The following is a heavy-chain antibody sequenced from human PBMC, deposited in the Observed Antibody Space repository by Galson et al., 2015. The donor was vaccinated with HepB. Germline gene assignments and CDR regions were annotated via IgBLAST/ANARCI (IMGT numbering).Heavy chain of an antibody. CDR3: ARVSSSGVDY. J-gene: IGHJ4*02. Sequence: SVKVSCKASGYTFTSYAMHWVRQAPGQRLEWMGWIHAGNGNTKYSQKFQGRVTITRDTSASTAYMELSSLRSEDTAVYYCARVSSSGVDYWGQGTLVTVSS. CDR1: GYTFTSYA. V-gene: IGHV1-3*01. CDR2: IHAGNGNT. D-gene: IGHD6-13*01.